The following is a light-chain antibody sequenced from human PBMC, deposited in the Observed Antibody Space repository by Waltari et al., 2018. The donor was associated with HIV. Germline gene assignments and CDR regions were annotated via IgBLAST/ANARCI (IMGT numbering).Light chain of an antibody. J-gene: IGLJ2*01. CDR3: SAYSRSNTVV. CDR2: DVS. Sequence: QSALTQPASMSGSPGQSITISCAGTRSDIGDYNFVSWFQQHPGQAPKLIFHDVSHRVSEVSYRFCASKAGNTASLTVAGLQAEDGGDYYCSAYSRSNTVVFGGGTKVTVL. V-gene: IGLV2-14*03. CDR1: RSDIGDYNF.